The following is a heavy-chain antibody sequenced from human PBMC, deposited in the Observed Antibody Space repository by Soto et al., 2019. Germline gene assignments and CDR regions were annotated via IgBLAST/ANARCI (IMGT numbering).Heavy chain of an antibody. CDR3: AKVLVAGYYYYGMDV. D-gene: IGHD6-19*01. J-gene: IGHJ6*02. CDR1: GFTFSIYA. CDR2: ISGSGGST. V-gene: IGHV3-23*01. Sequence: GGSLRLSCAASGFTFSIYAMSWVRQAPGKGLEWVSAISGSGGSTYYADSVKGRFTISRDNSKNTLYLQMNSLRAEDTAVYYCAKVLVAGYYYYGMDVWGQGTTVTVSS.